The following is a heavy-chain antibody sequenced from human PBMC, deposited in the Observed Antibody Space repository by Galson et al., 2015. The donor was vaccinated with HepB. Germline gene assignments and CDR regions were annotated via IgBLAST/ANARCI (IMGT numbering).Heavy chain of an antibody. CDR1: GGSISSCY. V-gene: IGHV4-59*01. Sequence: SETLSLTCPVSGGSISSCYWSWIRQAPGKGLEWIGYIYYSGSTNYNPSLKSRVTISVDTSQNHFSLKLSSVTASDTGVYYCARHSPEGGATGGFDYWGQGTLVTVSS. J-gene: IGHJ4*02. CDR3: ARHSPEGGATGGFDY. CDR2: IYYSGST. D-gene: IGHD1-26*01.